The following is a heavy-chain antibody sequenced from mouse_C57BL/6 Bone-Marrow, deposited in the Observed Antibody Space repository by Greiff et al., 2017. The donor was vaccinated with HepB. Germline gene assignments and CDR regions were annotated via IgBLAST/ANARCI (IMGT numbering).Heavy chain of an antibody. Sequence: EVMLVESGGDLVKPGGSLKLSCAASGFTFSSYGMSWVRQTPDKRLEWVATISSGGSYTYYPDSVKGRFTISRDNAKNTLYLQMSSLKSEDTAMYYCARRGARDFDYWGQGTTLTVSS. CDR2: ISSGGSYT. CDR1: GFTFSSYG. V-gene: IGHV5-6*02. J-gene: IGHJ2*01. CDR3: ARRGARDFDY.